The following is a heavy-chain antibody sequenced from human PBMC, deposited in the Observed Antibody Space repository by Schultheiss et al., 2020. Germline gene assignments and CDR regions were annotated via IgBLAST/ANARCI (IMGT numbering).Heavy chain of an antibody. J-gene: IGHJ6*02. CDR1: SSSSYY. CDR2: ISGSGGST. CDR3: TTDPSGMDV. V-gene: IGHV3-23*01. Sequence: SSSSYYWGWIRQPPGKGLEWVSAISGSGGSTYYADSVKGRFTISRDNSKNTLYLQMNSLKTEDTAVYYCTTDPSGMDVWGQGTTVTVSS.